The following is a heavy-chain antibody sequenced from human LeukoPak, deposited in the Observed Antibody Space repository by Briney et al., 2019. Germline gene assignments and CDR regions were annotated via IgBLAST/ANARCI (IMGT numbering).Heavy chain of an antibody. J-gene: IGHJ4*02. CDR2: IYHSGST. Sequence: SETLSLTCTVSGYSISSGYYWGWIRQPPGKGLEWIGSIYHSGSTYYNPSLKSRVTISVDTSKNQFSLNLNSVTAADTAVYYCTRDVDYWGQGILVTVSS. CDR3: TRDVDY. V-gene: IGHV4-38-2*02. CDR1: GYSISSGYY.